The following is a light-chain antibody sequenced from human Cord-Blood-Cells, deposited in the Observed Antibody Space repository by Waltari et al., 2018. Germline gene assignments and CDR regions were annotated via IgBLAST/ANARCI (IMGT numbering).Light chain of an antibody. Sequence: QSALTQPASVSGSPGQSITISCTGTSSDVGSYNLVSWYQQHPGKAPKLMIYAGSKWPSGVSNLFSGSKSGNTASLTSSGLQAEAEADYYCCSYAGSSTFVFGTGTKVTVL. J-gene: IGLJ1*01. CDR1: SSDVGSYNL. CDR3: CSYAGSSTFV. V-gene: IGLV2-23*03. CDR2: AGS.